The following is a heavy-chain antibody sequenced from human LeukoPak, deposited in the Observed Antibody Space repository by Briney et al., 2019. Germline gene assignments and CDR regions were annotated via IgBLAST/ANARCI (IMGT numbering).Heavy chain of an antibody. J-gene: IGHJ6*03. D-gene: IGHD6-13*01. CDR2: IYPGDSDT. Sequence: GESLKISCKGSGYSFTSYWIGWVRQMPGKGLEWMGVIYPGDSDTRYSPSFQGQVTISADKSISTAYLQWSSLKASDTAMYYCARIGSLSDYYYYMDVWGKGTTVTVSS. V-gene: IGHV5-51*01. CDR3: ARIGSLSDYYYYMDV. CDR1: GYSFTSYW.